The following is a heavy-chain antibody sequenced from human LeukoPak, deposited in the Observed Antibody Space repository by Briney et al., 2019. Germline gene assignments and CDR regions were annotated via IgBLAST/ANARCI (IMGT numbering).Heavy chain of an antibody. V-gene: IGHV4-4*07. D-gene: IGHD6-19*01. Sequence: SDTLSLTCTGSRGSISSYYWRWIRQPAGKGLEWIGRIYTSGSTNYNPSLKSRVTMSVDTSKNQFSLKLSSVTAADTAVYYCARFRSGWSSDYYGMDVWGQGTTVTVSS. CDR3: ARFRSGWSSDYYGMDV. CDR1: RGSISSYY. J-gene: IGHJ6*02. CDR2: IYTSGST.